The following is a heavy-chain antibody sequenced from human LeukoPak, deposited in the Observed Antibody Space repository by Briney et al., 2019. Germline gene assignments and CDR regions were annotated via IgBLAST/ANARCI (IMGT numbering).Heavy chain of an antibody. D-gene: IGHD4-17*01. CDR1: GLSLSSYW. CDR3: ARESVKGAFDI. J-gene: IGHJ3*02. Sequence: GGSLRLSCEASGLSLSSYWITWVRQPQGKGLVWFSRINSDGSSTSYADSVKGRFTISRDNAKDTLYLQMNSLRAEDTAVYYCARESVKGAFDIWGRGTMVTVSS. CDR2: INSDGSST. V-gene: IGHV3-74*01.